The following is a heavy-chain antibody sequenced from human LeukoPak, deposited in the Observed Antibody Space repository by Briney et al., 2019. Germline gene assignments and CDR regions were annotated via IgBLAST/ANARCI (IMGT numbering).Heavy chain of an antibody. V-gene: IGHV1-24*01. CDR3: ATRRFLEWSFDY. J-gene: IGHJ4*02. CDR2: FDPEDGET. D-gene: IGHD3-3*01. Sequence: ASVKVSCRVSGYTLTELSMHWVRQAPGKGLESMGGFDPEDGETIYAQKFQGRVTMTEDTSTDTAYMELSSLRSEDTAVYYCATRRFLEWSFDYWGEGTLVTVSS. CDR1: GYTLTELS.